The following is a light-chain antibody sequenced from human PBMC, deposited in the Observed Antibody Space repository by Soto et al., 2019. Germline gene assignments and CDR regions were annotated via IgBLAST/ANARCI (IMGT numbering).Light chain of an antibody. CDR1: QSISSW. J-gene: IGKJ1*01. Sequence: DIQMTQSPSTLSASVGDRVTITCRSSQSISSWLAWYQQKPGKAPKLLIYDASSLESGVPSRFSGSGSGTEFTLTITSLQSEDFALYYCQQYNNWPPPCTFGQGTKVDIK. V-gene: IGKV1-5*01. CDR3: QQYNNWPPPCT. CDR2: DAS.